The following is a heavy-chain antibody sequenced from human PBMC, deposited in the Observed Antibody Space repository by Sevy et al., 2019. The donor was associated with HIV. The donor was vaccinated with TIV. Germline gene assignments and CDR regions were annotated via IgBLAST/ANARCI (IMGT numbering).Heavy chain of an antibody. CDR3: ARKGYSGSWTYYYYGMDV. V-gene: IGHV1-69*13. Sequence: ASVKVSCKASGGTFSSYAISWVRQAPGQGLEWMGGIIPIFGTANDAQKSQGRVTITADESTSTAYMELSSLGSADTAVYYCARKGYSGSWTYYYYGMDVWGQGTTVTVSS. D-gene: IGHD6-13*01. CDR1: GGTFSSYA. J-gene: IGHJ6*02. CDR2: IIPIFGTA.